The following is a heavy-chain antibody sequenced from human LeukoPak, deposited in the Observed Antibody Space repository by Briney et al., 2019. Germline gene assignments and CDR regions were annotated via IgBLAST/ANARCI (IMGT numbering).Heavy chain of an antibody. CDR2: ISAYNGNT. CDR1: GYTFTSYG. J-gene: IGHJ4*02. V-gene: IGHV1-18*01. D-gene: IGHD3-3*01. CDR3: AGDDFWSGQASLSY. Sequence: ASVKVSCKASGYTFTSYGISWVRQAPGRGLEWMGWISAYNGNTNYAQKLQGRVTMTTDTSTSTAYMELRSLRSDDTAVYYCAGDDFWSGQASLSYWGQGTLVTVSS.